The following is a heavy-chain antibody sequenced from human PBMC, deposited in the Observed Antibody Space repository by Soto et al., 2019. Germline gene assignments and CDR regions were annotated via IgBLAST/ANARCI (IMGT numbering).Heavy chain of an antibody. V-gene: IGHV1-69*13. CDR2: IIPIFGTA. CDR1: GGTFSSYA. Sequence: SVKVSCKASGGTFSSYAISWVRQAPGQGLEWMGGIIPIFGTANYAQKFQGRVTITADESTSTAYMELSSLRSEDTAVYYCARDRSGTNCSSTSCLTYNWFDPWGQGTLVTVSS. J-gene: IGHJ5*02. CDR3: ARDRSGTNCSSTSCLTYNWFDP. D-gene: IGHD2-2*01.